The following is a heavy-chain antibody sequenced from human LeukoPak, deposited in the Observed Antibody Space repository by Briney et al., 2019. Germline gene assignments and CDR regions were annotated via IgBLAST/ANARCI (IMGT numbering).Heavy chain of an antibody. Sequence: SETLSLTCTVSGGSISTTNYYWGWIRQPPGRDPEWIGSIYSSGNTYYNPSLESRVTISVDTSKNQLSLKLTSATGADTSVYYCARHSGLRSPFDPWGQGTLVTVSS. J-gene: IGHJ5*02. D-gene: IGHD3-3*01. CDR3: ARHSGLRSPFDP. CDR2: IYSSGNT. CDR1: GGSISTTNYY. V-gene: IGHV4-39*01.